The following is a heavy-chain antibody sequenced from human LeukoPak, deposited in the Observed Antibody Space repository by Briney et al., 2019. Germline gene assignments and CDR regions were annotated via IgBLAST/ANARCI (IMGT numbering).Heavy chain of an antibody. CDR3: AKGVATFFDY. J-gene: IGHJ4*02. D-gene: IGHD5-12*01. CDR1: GFTFSSYE. CDR2: ISSSGSTI. V-gene: IGHV3-48*03. Sequence: PGGSLRLSCAASGFTFSSYEMNWVRQAPGKGLEWVSYISSSGSTIYYADSVKGRFTISRDNSKNTLYLQMNSLRAEDTAVYYCAKGVATFFDYWGQGTLVTVSS.